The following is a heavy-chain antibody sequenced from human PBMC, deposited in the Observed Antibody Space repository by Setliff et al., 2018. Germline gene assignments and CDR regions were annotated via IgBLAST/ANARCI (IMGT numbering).Heavy chain of an antibody. CDR3: ARTGTYRYFHY. J-gene: IGHJ4*02. D-gene: IGHD1-1*01. Sequence: SETLSLTCTVSGFSINSGTHFWGWIRQPPGKGLEWIGRIHYSGNTYYNASLKSRVIISVDTAQNQFSLSLSSVTAADTAVYYCARTGTYRYFHYWGQGTLVTVSS. CDR1: GFSINSGTHF. V-gene: IGHV4-39*01. CDR2: IHYSGNT.